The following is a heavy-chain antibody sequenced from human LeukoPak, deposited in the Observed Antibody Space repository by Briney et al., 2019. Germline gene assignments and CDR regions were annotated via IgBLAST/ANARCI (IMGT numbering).Heavy chain of an antibody. J-gene: IGHJ2*01. CDR1: GFTVSSNY. D-gene: IGHD6-19*01. V-gene: IGHV3-66*01. CDR3: ARMSVARYWYFDL. Sequence: GGSLTLSCAASGFTVSSNYMSWVRQAPGKGLGWASVIYSDGTTYYADSVKGRFTISRDNSKNTLYLQMDSPNAEDTAVYYCARMSVARYWYFDLWGRGTLVTVSS. CDR2: IYSDGTT.